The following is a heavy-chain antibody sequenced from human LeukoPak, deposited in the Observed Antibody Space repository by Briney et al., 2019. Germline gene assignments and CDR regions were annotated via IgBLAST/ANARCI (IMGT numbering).Heavy chain of an antibody. Sequence: EGSLRLSCAGSGFSFSTYAMTWVRQAPGMGLESVSAISGSGGYTYYADSVKGRFTISRDNSKNTLYLQMNSLRAEDTAIYYCAKAEGKNPTGGRWLDWGQGTLVTVSS. CDR1: GFSFSTYA. CDR3: AKAEGKNPTGGRWLD. CDR2: ISGSGGYT. V-gene: IGHV3-23*01. D-gene: IGHD6-19*01. J-gene: IGHJ4*02.